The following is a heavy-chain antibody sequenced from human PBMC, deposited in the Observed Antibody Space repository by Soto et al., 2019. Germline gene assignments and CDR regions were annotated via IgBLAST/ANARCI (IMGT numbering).Heavy chain of an antibody. V-gene: IGHV4-61*01. J-gene: IGHJ4*02. CDR3: ARSMHYSDGSNYSPFDY. D-gene: IGHD3-22*01. Sequence: QVQLQESGPGLVKPSETLSLTCTVSGGSVSSGNYYWSWIRQPPGKGLEWIGYFYDTGSTNYNPSLKSRVTISVDASKNQFSLRLSSLTAADTAVYYCARSMHYSDGSNYSPFDYWGQGTLVTVSS. CDR1: GGSVSSGNYY. CDR2: FYDTGST.